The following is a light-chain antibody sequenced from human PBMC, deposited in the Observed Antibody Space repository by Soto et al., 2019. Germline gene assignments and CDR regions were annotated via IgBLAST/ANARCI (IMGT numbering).Light chain of an antibody. CDR3: QQRINWPIT. CDR1: QSVSSY. J-gene: IGKJ5*01. CDR2: DAS. Sequence: EIVLTQSPATLSLSPGESATLSCRASQSVSSYLAWYQQKPGQAPRLLIYDASNRATGIPARFSGSGSGTDFTLTISSLEPEDFAVYYCQQRINWPITFGQGTRLEI. V-gene: IGKV3-11*01.